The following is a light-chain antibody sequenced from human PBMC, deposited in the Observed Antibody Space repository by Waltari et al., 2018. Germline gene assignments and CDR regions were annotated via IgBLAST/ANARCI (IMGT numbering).Light chain of an antibody. CDR1: QGINSY. CDR3: QQLHSYPWT. J-gene: IGKJ1*01. CDR2: AAS. V-gene: IGKV1-9*01. Sequence: IQLTQSPSSLSASVGDRVTITCRASQGINSYLAWYQQKPGKAPNLLIYAASTLKSGVPSRCSGSGSGTDFTLTISSLQPEDSATYYCQQLHSYPWTFGQGTRVEIK.